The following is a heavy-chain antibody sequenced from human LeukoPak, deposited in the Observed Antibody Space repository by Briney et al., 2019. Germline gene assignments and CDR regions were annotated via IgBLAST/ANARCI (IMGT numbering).Heavy chain of an antibody. CDR3: ARNTCSGGSCYLPLYQYFMDV. CDR2: INHSGST. CDR1: GGSFSGHF. V-gene: IGHV4-34*01. D-gene: IGHD2-15*01. Sequence: PSETLSLTCAVYGGSFSGHFWSWIRQPPGKGLEWIGEINHSGSTNYNPSLKSRLTISVDTPKNQFSLRLSSVTAADTAVYYCARNTCSGGSCYLPLYQYFMDVRGKGTTVTVSS. J-gene: IGHJ6*03.